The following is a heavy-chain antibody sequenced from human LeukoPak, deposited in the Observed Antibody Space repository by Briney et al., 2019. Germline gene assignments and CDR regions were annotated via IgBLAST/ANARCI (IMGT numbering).Heavy chain of an antibody. CDR1: GYSFTSYW. CDR3: AIDVDTATPTSSYYYYYGMDV. J-gene: IGHJ6*02. CDR2: IYPSDSYT. D-gene: IGHD5-18*01. V-gene: IGHV5-10-1*01. Sequence: GESLRISCKGSGYSFTSYWISWVGQMPGEGLEWMGRIYPSDSYTNYSPSFQGHVTISADKSISTAYLQWSSLKASDTAMYYCAIDVDTATPTSSYYYYYGMDVWGQGTTVTVSS.